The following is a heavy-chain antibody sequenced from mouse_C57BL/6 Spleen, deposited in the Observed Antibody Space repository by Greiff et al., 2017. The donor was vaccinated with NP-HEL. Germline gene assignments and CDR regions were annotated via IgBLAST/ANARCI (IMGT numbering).Heavy chain of an antibody. CDR2: IRNKANGYTT. J-gene: IGHJ4*01. CDR3: ARDYYGSRGAMDY. Sequence: DVMLVESGGGLVQPGGSLSLSCAASGFTFTDYYMSWVRQPPGKALEWLGFIRNKANGYTTEYSASVKGRFTISRDNSQSILYLQMNALRAEDSATYYCARDYYGSRGAMDYWGQGTSVTVSS. CDR1: GFTFTDYY. V-gene: IGHV7-3*01. D-gene: IGHD1-1*01.